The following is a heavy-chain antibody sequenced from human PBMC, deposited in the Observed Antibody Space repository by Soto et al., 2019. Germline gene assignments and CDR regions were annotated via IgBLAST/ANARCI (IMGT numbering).Heavy chain of an antibody. Sequence: GGSLRLSCAASGFTFSNAWMSWVRQAPGKGLEWVGRIKSKTDGGTTDYAAPVKGRFTISRDDSKNTLYLQMNSLKTEDTAVYYCTTVPAFYDFWSGYFHDAFDIWGQGTMVTVSS. J-gene: IGHJ3*02. CDR2: IKSKTDGGTT. V-gene: IGHV3-15*01. D-gene: IGHD3-3*01. CDR3: TTVPAFYDFWSGYFHDAFDI. CDR1: GFTFSNAW.